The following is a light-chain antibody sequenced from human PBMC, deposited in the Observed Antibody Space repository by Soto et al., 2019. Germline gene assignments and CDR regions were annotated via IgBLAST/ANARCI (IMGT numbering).Light chain of an antibody. CDR1: SSDVGRYNF. J-gene: IGLJ3*02. CDR3: CSYPGSHTWV. Sequence: QSALTQPRSVSGSPGQSVTISCTGTSSDVGRYNFVSWYQEHPGKAPKLMIYDVSKRPSGVPDRFSGSKSGNTASLTISGLQDEDEADYYCCSYPGSHTWVFGGGTKLTVL. CDR2: DVS. V-gene: IGLV2-11*01.